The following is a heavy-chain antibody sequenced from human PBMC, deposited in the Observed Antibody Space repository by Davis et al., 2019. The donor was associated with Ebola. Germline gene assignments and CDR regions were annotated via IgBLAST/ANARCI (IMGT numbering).Heavy chain of an antibody. D-gene: IGHD3-10*01. CDR3: AASGYYYYGMDV. CDR1: GFTFSSYA. V-gene: IGHV3-30*04. CDR2: ISYDGSNK. J-gene: IGHJ6*04. Sequence: GESLKISCAASGFTFSSYAMHWVRQAPGKGLEWVAVISYDGSNKYYADSVKGRFTISRDNSKNTLYLQMNSLRAEDTAVYYCAASGYYYYGMDVWGKGTTVTVSS.